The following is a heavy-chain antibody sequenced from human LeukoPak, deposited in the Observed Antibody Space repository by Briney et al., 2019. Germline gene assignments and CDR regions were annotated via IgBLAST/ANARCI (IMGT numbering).Heavy chain of an antibody. CDR2: IYSGGST. V-gene: IGHV3-53*01. CDR1: GFTVISNY. Sequence: PGGSLRLSCAASGFTVISNYMSWVRQAPGKGLEWVSVIYSGGSTYYADSVKGRFTISRDNSKNTLYLQMNSLRAEDTAVYYCAKDRVATERYYMDVGGKGTTVTISS. J-gene: IGHJ6*03. D-gene: IGHD6-13*01. CDR3: AKDRVATERYYMDV.